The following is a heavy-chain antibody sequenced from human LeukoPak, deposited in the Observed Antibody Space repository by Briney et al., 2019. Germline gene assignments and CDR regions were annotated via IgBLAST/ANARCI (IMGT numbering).Heavy chain of an antibody. CDR2: ISSGSSYI. J-gene: IGHJ4*02. Sequence: RGSLRLSCAASGFTFSSYSMNSVRHAPGKGLEWGSSISSGSSYIYYADSVKGPFTISRDNATKSLYIQMNSLRAEDTAVYYCARDRDSSGYANAEFDYWGQGSLVTVSS. CDR3: ARDRDSSGYANAEFDY. V-gene: IGHV3-21*01. D-gene: IGHD3-22*01. CDR1: GFTFSSYS.